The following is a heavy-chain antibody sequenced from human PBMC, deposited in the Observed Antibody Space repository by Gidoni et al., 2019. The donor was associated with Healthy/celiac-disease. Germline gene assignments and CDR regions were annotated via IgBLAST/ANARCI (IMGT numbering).Heavy chain of an antibody. D-gene: IGHD6-19*01. CDR1: GGSISSSSYN. Sequence: QLQLQESGPGLVKPSETLSLPCTVSGGSISSSSYNWGWIRQPPGKGLEWIGSIYYSGSTYYNPSLKSRVTISVDTSKNQFSLKLSSVTAADTAVYYCARGIAVAGARDYWGQGTLVTVSS. J-gene: IGHJ4*02. V-gene: IGHV4-39*01. CDR3: ARGIAVAGARDY. CDR2: IYYSGST.